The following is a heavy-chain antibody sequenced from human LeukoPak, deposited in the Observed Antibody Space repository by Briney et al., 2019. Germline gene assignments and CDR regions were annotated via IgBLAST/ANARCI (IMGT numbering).Heavy chain of an antibody. D-gene: IGHD2-15*01. J-gene: IGHJ4*02. CDR1: GFTFSNYA. CDR2: ISGSGGST. Sequence: GGSLRLSCAASGFTFSNYAMSWVRQAPGKGLEWVSGISGSGGSTYYADSVKGRFTISRDNSKNTLYLQMNSLRAEDTGVYYCARRPCSGGTCYHDYWGQGTPVTVSS. V-gene: IGHV3-23*01. CDR3: ARRPCSGGTCYHDY.